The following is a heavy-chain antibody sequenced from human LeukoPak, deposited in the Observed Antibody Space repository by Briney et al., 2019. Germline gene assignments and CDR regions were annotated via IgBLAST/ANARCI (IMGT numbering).Heavy chain of an antibody. V-gene: IGHV3-11*01. CDR3: ARDPGIAAAAPYYFDY. CDR1: GFTFSDYY. Sequence: GGSLRLSYAASGFTFSDYYMSWIRQAPGKGLEWVSYISSSGSTIYYADSVKGRFTISRDNAKNSLYLQMNSLRAEDTAVYYCARDPGIAAAAPYYFDYWGQGTLVTVSS. J-gene: IGHJ4*02. CDR2: ISSSGSTI. D-gene: IGHD6-13*01.